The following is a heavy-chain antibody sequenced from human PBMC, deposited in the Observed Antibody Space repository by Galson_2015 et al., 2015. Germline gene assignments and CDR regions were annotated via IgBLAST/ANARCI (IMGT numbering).Heavy chain of an antibody. CDR1: GFTFSSYA. V-gene: IGHV3-30-3*01. J-gene: IGHJ6*02. Sequence: SLRLSCAASGFTFSSYAMHWVRQAPGKGLEWVAMMSNDGRNKNYADSVKGRITISRDNSKNTLYLQMNSLRAEDTAVYYCARGRDVTYYYYGMDVWGQGTTVTVSS. D-gene: IGHD2-21*02. CDR2: MSNDGRNK. CDR3: ARGRDVTYYYYGMDV.